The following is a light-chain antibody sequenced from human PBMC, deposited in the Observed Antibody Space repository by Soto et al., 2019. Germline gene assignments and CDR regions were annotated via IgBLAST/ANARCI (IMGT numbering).Light chain of an antibody. CDR1: QSISSY. Sequence: DIQMTQSPSSLSASVGDRVTITCRASQSISSYLNWYQHKPGKAPKLLIYATSNLQGGVPSRFSGSGSGTDFTLTISSLQPEDFATYYCQQSYSSPRTFSQGTKLEI. CDR2: ATS. CDR3: QQSYSSPRT. V-gene: IGKV1-39*01. J-gene: IGKJ2*01.